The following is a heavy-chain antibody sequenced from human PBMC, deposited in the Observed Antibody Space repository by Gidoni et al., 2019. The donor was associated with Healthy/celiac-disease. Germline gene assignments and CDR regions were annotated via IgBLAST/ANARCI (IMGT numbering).Heavy chain of an antibody. CDR1: GLTFDDYT. J-gene: IGHJ6*02. CDR2: ISWDGGST. D-gene: IGHD5-12*01. CDR3: AKDITRRDGYRGPYYYYGMDV. V-gene: IGHV3-43*01. Sequence: EVQLVESGGVVVQPGGSLRLSCAASGLTFDDYTMHWVRQAPGKGLEWVSLISWDGGSTYYADSVKGRFTISRDNSKNSLYLQMNSLRTEDTALYYCAKDITRRDGYRGPYYYYGMDVWGQGTTVTVSS.